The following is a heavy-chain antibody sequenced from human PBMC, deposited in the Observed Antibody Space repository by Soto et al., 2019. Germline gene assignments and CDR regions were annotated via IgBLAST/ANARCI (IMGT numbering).Heavy chain of an antibody. Sequence: EVQLVESGGGLVQPGGSLRLSCAASGFTFSSCGMNWVRQAPGKGLEWVSYISSSSSTIFYADSVKGRFTISRDNAKNSLYLQMHSLRAEDTAVYYCASDFTELLHDTTWTMVDWGQGTLVTVSS. J-gene: IGHJ4*02. CDR2: ISSSSSTI. V-gene: IGHV3-48*01. CDR3: ASDFTELLHDTTWTMVD. D-gene: IGHD2-15*01. CDR1: GFTFSSCG.